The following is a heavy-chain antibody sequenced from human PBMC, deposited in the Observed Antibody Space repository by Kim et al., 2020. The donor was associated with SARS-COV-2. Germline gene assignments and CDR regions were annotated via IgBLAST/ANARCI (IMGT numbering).Heavy chain of an antibody. V-gene: IGHV3-7*01. J-gene: IGHJ4*02. CDR1: GFTFNNYW. D-gene: IGHD3-16*01. CDR2: IKQDGSEK. CDR3: TRGDRGHFPHY. Sequence: GGSLRLSCVASGFTFNNYWMNWIRQTPGKGLEWVATIKQDGSEKYYVDSVKGRFIISRDNAKMSLYLQMNSLTPEDAAVYYCTRGDRGHFPHYWGQGALVTVSS.